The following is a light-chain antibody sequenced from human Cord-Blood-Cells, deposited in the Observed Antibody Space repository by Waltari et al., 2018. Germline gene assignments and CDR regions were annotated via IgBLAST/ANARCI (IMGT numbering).Light chain of an antibody. CDR3: AAWDASLNGLWV. CDR1: SSNIGSTT. CDR2: RNN. V-gene: IGLV1-44*01. J-gene: IGLJ3*02. Sequence: QSVLTQPPSASGTPGQRVTISCSGSSSNIGSTTVTWYQQLPGTAPKRLIYRNNRRPSGVPDGFSGAKSGTSASLAISGLQSEDEADYYCAAWDASLNGLWVFGGGTKLTVL.